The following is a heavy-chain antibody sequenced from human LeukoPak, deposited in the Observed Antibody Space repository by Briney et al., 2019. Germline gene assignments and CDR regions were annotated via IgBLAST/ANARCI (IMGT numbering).Heavy chain of an antibody. CDR2: IIPIFGTA. Sequence: SVKVACKASGGTFSSYAISWVRQAPGQGLEWMGGIIPIFGTANYAQKLQGRVTITADESTSTAYRELSSLRSEDTAVYYCARDHYVRAFDIWGEGAMVTVSS. CDR1: GGTFSSYA. V-gene: IGHV1-69*13. J-gene: IGHJ3*02. CDR3: ARDHYVRAFDI. D-gene: IGHD3-10*02.